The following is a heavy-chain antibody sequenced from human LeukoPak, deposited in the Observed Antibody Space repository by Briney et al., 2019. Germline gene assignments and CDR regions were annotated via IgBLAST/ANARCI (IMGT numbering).Heavy chain of an antibody. J-gene: IGHJ4*02. D-gene: IGHD3-3*01. Sequence: GGSLRLSCAASGFTFSSYSMNWVRQAPGKGLEWVSSISSSSSYIYYADSVKGRFTTSRDNAKNSLYLQMNSLRAEDTALYYCAKDIRQTDFWSGYPDYWGQGTLVTVSS. CDR3: AKDIRQTDFWSGYPDY. CDR1: GFTFSSYS. CDR2: ISSSSSYI. V-gene: IGHV3-21*04.